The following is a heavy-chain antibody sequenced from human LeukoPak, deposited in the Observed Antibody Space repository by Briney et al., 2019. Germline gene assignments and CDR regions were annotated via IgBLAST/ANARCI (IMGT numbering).Heavy chain of an antibody. CDR3: ARETRLHSGSYSNDAFDI. J-gene: IGHJ3*02. CDR2: ISYSGST. CDR1: GGSINSSS. Sequence: PSETLSLACSVSGGSINSSSWSWIRQPPGKGLEWIGYISYSGSTDYNPSLKSRVTISLDTSKNQFSLRLSSVTAADTAVYYCARETRLHSGSYSNDAFDIWGQGTMVTVSS. V-gene: IGHV4-59*01. D-gene: IGHD1-26*01.